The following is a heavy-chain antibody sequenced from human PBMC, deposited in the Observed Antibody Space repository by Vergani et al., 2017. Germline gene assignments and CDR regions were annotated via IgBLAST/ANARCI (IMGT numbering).Heavy chain of an antibody. CDR1: GGSINNYY. CDR3: ARGTPIIDY. J-gene: IGHJ4*02. V-gene: IGHV4-4*07. Sequence: QVPLQESGPGLVNPSETLSLNCSVSGGSINNYYWSWIRQPAGKGLEWIGRVSIGGSTDSNPSLKSRVTMSIGTSRNLFFLRLTSVTAADTAVYYCARGTPIIDYWGQGTLVTVSS. CDR2: VSIGGST.